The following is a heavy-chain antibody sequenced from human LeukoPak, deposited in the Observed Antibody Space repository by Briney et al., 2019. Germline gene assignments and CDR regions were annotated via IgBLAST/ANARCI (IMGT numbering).Heavy chain of an antibody. CDR2: ISGSGGST. V-gene: IGHV3-23*01. Sequence: PGGSLRLSCAASGFTFSSYSMNWVRQAPGKGLEWVSAISGSGGSTYYADFVKGRFTISRDNSKNTLYLQMNSLRAEDTAVYYCAKSGGGELDVLDYWGQGTLVTVSS. CDR3: AKSGGGELDVLDY. J-gene: IGHJ4*02. CDR1: GFTFSSYS. D-gene: IGHD1-26*01.